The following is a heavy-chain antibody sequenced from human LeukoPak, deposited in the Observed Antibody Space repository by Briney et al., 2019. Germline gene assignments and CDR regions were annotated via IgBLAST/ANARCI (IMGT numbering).Heavy chain of an antibody. Sequence: ASVKVSCKASGYTFTGYYMHWVRQAPGQGLEWMGRINPNSGGTNYAQKFQGRVTMTRDTSISTAYMELSRLRSDDTAVYYCARDNTDYDFWSGYWKNNWFDPWGQGTLVTVSS. CDR1: GYTFTGYY. CDR3: ARDNTDYDFWSGYWKNNWFDP. V-gene: IGHV1-2*06. CDR2: INPNSGGT. D-gene: IGHD3-3*01. J-gene: IGHJ5*02.